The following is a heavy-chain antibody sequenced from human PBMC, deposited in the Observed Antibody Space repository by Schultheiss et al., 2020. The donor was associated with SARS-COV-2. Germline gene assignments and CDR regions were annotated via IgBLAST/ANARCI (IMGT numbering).Heavy chain of an antibody. Sequence: GGSLRLSCAASGFTFSSYAMHWVRQAPGKGLEWVSAISGSGGSTYYADSVKGRFTISRDNSKNTLYLQMNSLRAEDTAVYYCAKDRSREQWLVSVDYWGQGTLVTVSS. CDR1: GFTFSSYA. D-gene: IGHD6-19*01. CDR3: AKDRSREQWLVSVDY. J-gene: IGHJ4*02. CDR2: ISGSGGST. V-gene: IGHV3-23*01.